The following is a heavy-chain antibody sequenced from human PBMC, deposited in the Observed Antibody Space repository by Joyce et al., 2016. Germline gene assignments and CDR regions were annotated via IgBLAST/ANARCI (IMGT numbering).Heavy chain of an antibody. CDR1: GLTLSNYG. V-gene: IGHV3-30*18. CDR2: ISYDVIYK. J-gene: IGHJ4*02. CDR3: AKILTATYSSGWFLDY. Sequence: QVQLVESGGGVVQPGRSLRLSCAASGLTLSNYGVHWVRQAPGKGMEWVAVISYDVIYKYYADPVKGRFTISRHNSKNTVFLEMNSLRAEDTAVYYCAKILTATYSSGWFLDYWGQGTLVTVSS. D-gene: IGHD6-25*01.